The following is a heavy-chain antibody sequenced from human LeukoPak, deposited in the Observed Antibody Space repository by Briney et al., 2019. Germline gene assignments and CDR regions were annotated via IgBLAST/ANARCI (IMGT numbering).Heavy chain of an antibody. D-gene: IGHD3-10*01. CDR1: GVTFSSYS. J-gene: IGHJ4*02. CDR2: ISSSSSYI. V-gene: IGHV3-21*01. Sequence: PGGSLRLSCAASGVTFSSYSMNWVRQAPGKGLEWVSSISSSSSYIYYADSVKGRFTISRDNAKNSLYLQMNSLRAEDTAVYYCASVDYYGSGNYYNDVDYWGQGTLVTVSS. CDR3: ASVDYYGSGNYYNDVDY.